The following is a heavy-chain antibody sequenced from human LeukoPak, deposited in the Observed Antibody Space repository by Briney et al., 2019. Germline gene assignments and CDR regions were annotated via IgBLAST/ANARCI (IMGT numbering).Heavy chain of an antibody. Sequence: GGSLRLSCGASGFTFRSYAMSWVRQAPGKGLEWVSAIIGSGGSTYYADSVKGRFTSSRDNSKNTLYLQMNSLRAEDTAVYYCAKGRYSGSYDGFDSWGQGALVTVSS. CDR2: IIGSGGST. V-gene: IGHV3-23*01. CDR1: GFTFRSYA. CDR3: AKGRYSGSYDGFDS. J-gene: IGHJ4*02. D-gene: IGHD1-26*01.